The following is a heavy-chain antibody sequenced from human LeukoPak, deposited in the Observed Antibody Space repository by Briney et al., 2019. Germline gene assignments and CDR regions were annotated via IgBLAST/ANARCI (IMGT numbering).Heavy chain of an antibody. J-gene: IGHJ4*02. CDR2: IWYDGSNK. Sequence: GGSLRLSCAASGFXFSSYGMHWVRQAPGKGLEWVAVIWYDGSNKYYADSVKGRFTISRDNSKNTLYLQMNSLRAEDTAVYYCASGVADYGDYVWYYFDYWGQGTLVTVSS. CDR3: ASGVADYGDYVWYYFDY. CDR1: GFXFSSYG. D-gene: IGHD4-17*01. V-gene: IGHV3-33*01.